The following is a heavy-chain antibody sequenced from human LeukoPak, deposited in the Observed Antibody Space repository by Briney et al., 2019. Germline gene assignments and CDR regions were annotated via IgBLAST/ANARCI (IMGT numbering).Heavy chain of an antibody. Sequence: GGSLRPSCAASGFTFSTFAMIWVRQPPGKGLEWVSSIFPSGGEIHYADSVRGRFTISRDNSKSTLSLQMNSLRAEDTAVYYCAKDPYDISGYYYGPTGGVDYWGQGTLVTVSS. CDR1: GFTFSTFA. D-gene: IGHD3-22*01. J-gene: IGHJ4*02. V-gene: IGHV3-23*01. CDR3: AKDPYDISGYYYGPTGGVDY. CDR2: IFPSGGEI.